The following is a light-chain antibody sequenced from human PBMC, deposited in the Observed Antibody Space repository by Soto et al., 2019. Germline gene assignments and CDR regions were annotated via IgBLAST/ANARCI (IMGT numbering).Light chain of an antibody. CDR3: QQYGSSPRT. V-gene: IGKV3-20*01. CDR1: QSVNIY. J-gene: IGKJ1*01. Sequence: EIVLTQSPGTLSLSPGERATLSCRASQSVNIYLAWYQQKPGQAPRLLIYGASSRATGIPDRFSGSGSGTDFTLTISRLEPEDFAVYYCQQYGSSPRTFGQGTKV. CDR2: GAS.